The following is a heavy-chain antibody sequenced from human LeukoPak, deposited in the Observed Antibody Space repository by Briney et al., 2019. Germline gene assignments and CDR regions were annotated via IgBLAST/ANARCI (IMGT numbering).Heavy chain of an antibody. J-gene: IGHJ4*02. Sequence: PGGSLRLSCAASGFTFSSYAMSWVRQAPGKGLEWVSAISGSGGSTYYADSVKGRFTISRDNSKNTLYLQMNNLRAEDTAVYYCASPVDYDSSGYYYWGQGTLVTVSS. CDR2: ISGSGGST. CDR1: GFTFSSYA. V-gene: IGHV3-23*01. D-gene: IGHD3-22*01. CDR3: ASPVDYDSSGYYY.